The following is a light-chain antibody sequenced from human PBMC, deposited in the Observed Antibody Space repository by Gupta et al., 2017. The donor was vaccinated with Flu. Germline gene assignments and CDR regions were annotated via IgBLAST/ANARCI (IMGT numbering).Light chain of an antibody. V-gene: IGKV1-33*01. Sequence: SLFDSGGDRGTITCPARQEIRNHLNWYQQKPREAPKLLIYEASNWEAGVPSRFSGSGCAKQVTFTSSGRQPEEIATYYCQQYDNMPPITFGQGTRLEIK. CDR1: QEIRNH. CDR2: EAS. CDR3: QQYDNMPPIT. J-gene: IGKJ5*01.